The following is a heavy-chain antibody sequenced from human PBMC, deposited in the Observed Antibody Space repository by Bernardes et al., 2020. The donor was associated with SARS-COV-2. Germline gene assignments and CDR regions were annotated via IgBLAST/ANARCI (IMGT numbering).Heavy chain of an antibody. CDR1: GGSIGSYF. D-gene: IGHD2-15*01. Sequence: SETLSLTCTVSGGSIGSYFWTWIRQPPGKGLEWIGYIYYSGSTSYNPSLKSRVTISVDMSKNQFSLNLSSVTAADTAVYYCARRRVGGSGGNYCDYWGQGRLVTVSS. CDR3: ARRRVGGSGGNYCDY. V-gene: IGHV4-59*08. J-gene: IGHJ4*02. CDR2: IYYSGST.